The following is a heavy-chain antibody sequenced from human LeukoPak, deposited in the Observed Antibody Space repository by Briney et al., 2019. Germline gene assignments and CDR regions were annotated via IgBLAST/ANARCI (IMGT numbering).Heavy chain of an antibody. CDR1: GGSISSYY. V-gene: IGHV4-59*01. J-gene: IGHJ4*02. CDR3: AREGSSSPLYDY. Sequence: SETLSLTCTVSGGSISSYYWSWIRQPPGKGLEWIGYIYYSGSTNYNPSLKSRVTISVDTSKNQFSLKLSSVTAADTAVYYCAREGSSSPLYDYWGQGTLVTVSS. CDR2: IYYSGST. D-gene: IGHD6-13*01.